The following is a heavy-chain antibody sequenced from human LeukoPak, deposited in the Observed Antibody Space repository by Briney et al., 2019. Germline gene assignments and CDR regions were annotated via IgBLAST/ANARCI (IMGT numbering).Heavy chain of an antibody. J-gene: IGHJ4*02. D-gene: IGHD2-2*01. CDR1: GYSISSGYY. V-gene: IGHV4-38-2*02. CDR2: LHHSGRT. Sequence: PSETLSLTCAVSGYSISSGYYWGWIRQPPGKGLEWIASLHHSGRTYYDPSLRSRVTISTDTSKNQFSLKLSSVTAADTAVYYCARDRGTSSRLWGQGTLVTVSS. CDR3: ARDRGTSSRL.